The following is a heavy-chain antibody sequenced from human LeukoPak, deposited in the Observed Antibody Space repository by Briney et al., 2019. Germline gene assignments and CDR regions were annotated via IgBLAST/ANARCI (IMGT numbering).Heavy chain of an antibody. Sequence: PGGSLRLSCAASGFTFSSYGMHWVRQAPGKGLEWMAVVSDDGSNKYYEDSVRGRFTISRDNSKNTLYLQMSSLRDEDTAVYYCAKPRLRGGYLLDYWGQGTLVTVSS. CDR1: GFTFSSYG. CDR3: AKPRLRGGYLLDY. CDR2: VSDDGSNK. V-gene: IGHV3-30*18. D-gene: IGHD5-12*01. J-gene: IGHJ4*02.